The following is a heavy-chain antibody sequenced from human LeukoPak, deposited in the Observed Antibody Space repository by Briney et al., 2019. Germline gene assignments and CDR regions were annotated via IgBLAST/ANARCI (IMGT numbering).Heavy chain of an antibody. V-gene: IGHV1-8*03. CDR2: MNPNSGNT. CDR3: ARSFRIVGAFRGAFDI. Sequence: HRASVKVSCKASGYTFTSYYMHWVRQAPGQGLEWMGWMNPNSGNTGYAQKFQGRVTITRNTSISTAYMELSSLRSEDTAVYYCARSFRIVGAFRGAFDIWGQGTMVTVSS. D-gene: IGHD1-26*01. CDR1: GYTFTSYY. J-gene: IGHJ3*02.